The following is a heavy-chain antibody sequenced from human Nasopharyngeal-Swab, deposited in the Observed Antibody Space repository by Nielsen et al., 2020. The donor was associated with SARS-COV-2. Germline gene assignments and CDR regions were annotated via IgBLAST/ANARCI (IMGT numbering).Heavy chain of an antibody. CDR1: GFTFEDFA. Sequence: SLQISCTASGFTFEDFAMLWVRQAPGKRLEWVSGISYNSNNIGYADSVKGRFTISRDNAKNTLYLQMNSLRAEDMGFYYCEKDGVHHTFDIWGQGTMVTVSS. V-gene: IGHV3-9*03. J-gene: IGHJ3*02. CDR2: ISYNSNNI. CDR3: EKDGVHHTFDI.